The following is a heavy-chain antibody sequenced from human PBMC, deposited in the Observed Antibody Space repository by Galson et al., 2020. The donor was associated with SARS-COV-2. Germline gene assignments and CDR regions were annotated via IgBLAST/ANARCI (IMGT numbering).Heavy chain of an antibody. CDR3: ARDCSSTSCDVY. V-gene: IGHV3-11*06. J-gene: IGHJ4*02. CDR1: GFTFSDYY. D-gene: IGHD2-2*01. CDR2: ISSSSSHT. Sequence: GESLKISCAASGFTFSDYYMSWIRQAPGKGLEGVSYISSSSSHTNYADSVKGRFTISRDNAKNSLYLQMNSLRAEDTAVYYCARDCSSTSCDVYWGQGTLVTVSS.